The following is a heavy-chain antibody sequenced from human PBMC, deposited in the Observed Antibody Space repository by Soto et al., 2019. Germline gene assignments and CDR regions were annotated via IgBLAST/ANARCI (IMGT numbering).Heavy chain of an antibody. V-gene: IGHV3-23*01. CDR3: AKDCRRLAVSGSAFDS. Sequence: PGGSLRLSCAASGFTFNDYAMAWVRQAPGKGLECVSSISGSGGHSSYADSVKGRFTISRDSVKNMLSLDMSDLRAEDTAVYYCAKDCRRLAVSGSAFDSWGQGALVTVSS. CDR1: GFTFNDYA. D-gene: IGHD6-13*01. J-gene: IGHJ4*02. CDR2: ISGSGGHS.